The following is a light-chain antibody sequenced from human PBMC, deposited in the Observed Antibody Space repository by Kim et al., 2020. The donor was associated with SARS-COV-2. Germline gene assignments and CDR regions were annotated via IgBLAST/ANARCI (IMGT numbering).Light chain of an antibody. J-gene: IGLJ1*01. V-gene: IGLV2-14*01. CDR2: DVS. Sequence: QSALTQPASVSGSPGQSITISCTGTSSDVGGFPHVSWYQQHPGKAPKLIISDVSDRPSGVSSRFSGSRSDNTASLTISGLQAEDEADYYCSSYTIKRTVVFGTGTKVTVL. CDR1: SSDVGGFPH. CDR3: SSYTIKRTVV.